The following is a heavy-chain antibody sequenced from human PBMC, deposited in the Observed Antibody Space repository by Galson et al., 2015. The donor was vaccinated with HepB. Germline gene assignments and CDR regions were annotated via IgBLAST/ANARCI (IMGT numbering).Heavy chain of an antibody. CDR1: EFTFSSYW. J-gene: IGHJ6*02. D-gene: IGHD5-18*01. CDR3: ARLWIQLGYYYYGMDV. CDR2: IKQDGSEK. V-gene: IGHV3-7*03. Sequence: SLRLSCAASEFTFSSYWMSWVRQAPGKGLEWVANIKQDGSEKYYVDSVKGRFTISRDNAKNSLYLQMNSLRAEDTAVYYCARLWIQLGYYYYGMDVWGQGTTVTVSS.